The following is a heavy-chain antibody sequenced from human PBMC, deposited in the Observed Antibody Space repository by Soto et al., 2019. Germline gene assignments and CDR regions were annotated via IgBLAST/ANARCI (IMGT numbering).Heavy chain of an antibody. CDR2: IYYSGST. J-gene: IGHJ4*02. Sequence: QLQLQESGPGLVKPSETLSLTCTVSGGSISSSSYYWGWIRQPPGKGLEWIGSIYYSGSTYYNPSLKSRVTISVDTSKNQFSLKLSSVTAADTAVYYCARHMYYGSGSYYKTAPNYFDYWGQGTLVTVSS. D-gene: IGHD3-10*01. V-gene: IGHV4-39*01. CDR1: GGSISSSSYY. CDR3: ARHMYYGSGSYYKTAPNYFDY.